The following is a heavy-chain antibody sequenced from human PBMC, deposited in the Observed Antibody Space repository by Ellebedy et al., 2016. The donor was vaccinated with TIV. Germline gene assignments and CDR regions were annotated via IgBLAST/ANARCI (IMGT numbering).Heavy chain of an antibody. CDR3: ARGHYYDSSGFSNPLIDY. J-gene: IGHJ4*02. CDR2: MNPNSGNT. Sequence: ASVKVSXXASGYTFTDYYIHWVRQATGQGLEWMGWMNPNSGNTGFAQKFRGRVTVTRNTSISTAYMELSSLKSEDTAVYYCARGHYYDSSGFSNPLIDYWGQGTLVTVSS. V-gene: IGHV1-8*02. D-gene: IGHD3-22*01. CDR1: GYTFTDYY.